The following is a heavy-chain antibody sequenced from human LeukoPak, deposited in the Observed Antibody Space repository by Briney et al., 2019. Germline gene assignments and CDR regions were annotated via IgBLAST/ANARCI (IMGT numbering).Heavy chain of an antibody. D-gene: IGHD3-10*01. CDR1: GFTFSASP. CDR3: TSDPWFGSSDYMDA. J-gene: IGHJ6*03. Sequence: GGSLRLSCAASGFTFSASPIHWVRQASGKGLEWVGRIRIKANDYATAYAASVRGRFTIFRDDSKNTAYLQMNNLKTEDTAVYYCTSDPWFGSSDYMDAWGKGTTVTVSS. CDR2: IRIKANDYAT. V-gene: IGHV3-73*01.